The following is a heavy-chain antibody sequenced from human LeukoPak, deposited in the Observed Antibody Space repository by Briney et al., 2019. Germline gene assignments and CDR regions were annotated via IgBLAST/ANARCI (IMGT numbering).Heavy chain of an antibody. Sequence: GGSLRLSCAASGFTFSSYSMNWVRQAPGKGLEWVSSISSSSSYIYYADSVKGRFTISRDNAKNSLYLQMNSLRAEDTAVYYCARGLVPAAIRYYYMDVWGKGTTVTVSS. J-gene: IGHJ6*03. D-gene: IGHD2-2*01. CDR1: GFTFSSYS. V-gene: IGHV3-21*01. CDR3: ARGLVPAAIRYYYMDV. CDR2: ISSSSSYI.